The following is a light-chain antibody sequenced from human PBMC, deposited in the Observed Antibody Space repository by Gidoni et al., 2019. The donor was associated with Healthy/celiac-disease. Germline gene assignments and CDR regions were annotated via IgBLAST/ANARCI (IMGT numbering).Light chain of an antibody. V-gene: IGKV1-33*01. J-gene: IGKJ5*01. CDR1: QDISNY. Sequence: IQMTQYPSSLSASVGDRVTITCQVSQDISNYLNWYQQKPGKAPKLLIYDASNLETGVPSSFSGSGSGTDFTVTISSLQPEDIATYYCQQYNNLPITFAQGTRLEIK. CDR3: QQYNNLPIT. CDR2: DAS.